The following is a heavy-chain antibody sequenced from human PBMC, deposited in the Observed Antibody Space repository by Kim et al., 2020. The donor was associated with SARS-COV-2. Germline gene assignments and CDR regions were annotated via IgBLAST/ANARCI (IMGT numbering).Heavy chain of an antibody. V-gene: IGHV3-9*01. Sequence: DSGKGRFTISRDNAKNSLNLQMNSLRAEDTALYYCAKDMGSGYDRPAFDYWGQGTLVTVSS. D-gene: IGHD5-12*01. J-gene: IGHJ4*02. CDR3: AKDMGSGYDRPAFDY.